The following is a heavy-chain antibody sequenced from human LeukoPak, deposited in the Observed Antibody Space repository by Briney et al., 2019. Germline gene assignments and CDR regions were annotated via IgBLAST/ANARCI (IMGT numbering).Heavy chain of an antibody. CDR1: RLTLSRCS. Sequence: GVSLRLSCVVSRLTLSRCSMSGGRQAPEKGVEWVSGISARGGDTWYPDSVRGRFTISRDNSKNTLSLKMNSLSVDDTAIYNFAKDAAGPESWGQGTRVTVSS. V-gene: IGHV3-23*01. CDR2: ISARGGDT. D-gene: IGHD6-13*01. CDR3: AKDAAGPES. J-gene: IGHJ5*02.